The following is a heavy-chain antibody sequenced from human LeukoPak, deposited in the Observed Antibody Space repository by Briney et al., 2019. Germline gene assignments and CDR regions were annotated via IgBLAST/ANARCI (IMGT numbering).Heavy chain of an antibody. CDR2: IKQDGSEK. Sequence: GGSLRLSCAVSGFTFSRYWMSWVRQAPGKGLEWVANIKQDGSEKHYVDSVKGRFTIARDNAKNSLYLQMNSLRADDTALYFCAKGSGIHHFHWFDPWGQGTLVTVSS. D-gene: IGHD6-13*01. V-gene: IGHV3-7*05. CDR1: GFTFSRYW. J-gene: IGHJ5*02. CDR3: AKGSGIHHFHWFDP.